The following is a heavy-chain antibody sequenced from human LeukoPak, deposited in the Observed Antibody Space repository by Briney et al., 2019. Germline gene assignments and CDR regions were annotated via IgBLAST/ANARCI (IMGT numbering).Heavy chain of an antibody. D-gene: IGHD2-15*01. CDR3: AKDGYCSGGSCYDWSNYYYYYMDV. CDR2: ISSSGSTI. CDR1: GFTFSSYE. V-gene: IGHV3-48*03. J-gene: IGHJ6*03. Sequence: GGSLRLSCAASGFTFSSYEMNWVRQAPGKGLEWVSYISSSGSTIYYADSVKGRFTISRDNAKNSLYLQMNSLRAEDTAVYYCAKDGYCSGGSCYDWSNYYYYYMDVWGKGTTVTVSS.